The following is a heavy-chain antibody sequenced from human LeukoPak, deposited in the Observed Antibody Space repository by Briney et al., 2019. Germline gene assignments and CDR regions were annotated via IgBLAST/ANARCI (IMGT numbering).Heavy chain of an antibody. V-gene: IGHV7-4-1*02. CDR2: INTNTGNP. D-gene: IGHD3-3*01. CDR1: GYISTVYT. CDR3: ARDYTIAFGSTTYLQH. Sequence: ASVKVSCKASGYISTVYTLIWVRQAPGQGLELVGWINTNTGNPTYAQGFTGRFVFSLDPFVSTAYLQISSLKAEDTAVYYCARDYTIAFGSTTYLQHWGQGTLVTVSS. J-gene: IGHJ1*01.